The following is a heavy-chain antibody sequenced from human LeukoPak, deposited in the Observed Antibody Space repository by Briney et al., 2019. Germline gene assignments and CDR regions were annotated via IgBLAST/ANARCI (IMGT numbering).Heavy chain of an antibody. V-gene: IGHV3-23*01. J-gene: IGHJ4*02. CDR3: AKEVESGSSFDY. CDR2: ISGSGGST. CDR1: GFTFSSYE. Sequence: PGGSLRLSCAASGFTFSSYEMNWVRQAPGKGLEWVSYISGSGGSTYYADSVKGRFTISRDNSKNTLYLQMNSLRAEDTAVYYCAKEVESGSSFDYWGQGTLVTVSS. D-gene: IGHD3-10*01.